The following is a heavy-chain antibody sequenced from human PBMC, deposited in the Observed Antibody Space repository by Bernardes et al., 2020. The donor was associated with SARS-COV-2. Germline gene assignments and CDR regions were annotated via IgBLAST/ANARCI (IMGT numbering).Heavy chain of an antibody. D-gene: IGHD2-2*01. J-gene: IGHJ4*02. V-gene: IGHV3-48*03. CDR2: ISSSAHIL. CDR1: GLTFSSHE. Sequence: GGSLRLSCAASGLTFSSHEMNWVRQAPGRGLEWVSYISSSAHILYYADSVKGRFTISRDNAKNSLFLQMNSLRAEDTGVYYCVSLPGTEQEGYTSSTFDSWGQGTQVTVSS. CDR3: VSLPGTEQEGYTSSTFDS.